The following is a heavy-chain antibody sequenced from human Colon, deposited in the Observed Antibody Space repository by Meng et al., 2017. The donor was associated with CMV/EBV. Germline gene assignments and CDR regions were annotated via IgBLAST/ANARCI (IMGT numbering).Heavy chain of an antibody. V-gene: IGHV1-2*06. CDR3: ARDDRSYGVDY. CDR2: IDSSNGGT. Sequence: KPSGYTFPGYSRPWLRQGPGQGLEWMGHIDSSNGGTNYAQKFQDRVTMTRDTSISTTYMEVSRLTSDDTAVYYCARDDRSYGVDYWGQGTLVTVSS. CDR1: GYTFPGYS. J-gene: IGHJ4*02. D-gene: IGHD3-10*01.